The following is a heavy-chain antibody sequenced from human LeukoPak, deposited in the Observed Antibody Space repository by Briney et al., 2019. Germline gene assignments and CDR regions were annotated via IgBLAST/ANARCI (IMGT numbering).Heavy chain of an antibody. CDR1: GFAFSDYS. J-gene: IGHJ4*02. CDR2: ISFSVNTK. CDR3: ATYYGSGLDYFDY. D-gene: IGHD3-10*01. V-gene: IGHV3-48*04. Sequence: GGSLRLSCAASGFAFSDYSMNWVRQAPGKGLEWVSYISFSVNTKYYGDSVKGRFTISRDNAKNSLYLHMDSLRAEDTAVYYCATYYGSGLDYFDYWGQGTLVTVSS.